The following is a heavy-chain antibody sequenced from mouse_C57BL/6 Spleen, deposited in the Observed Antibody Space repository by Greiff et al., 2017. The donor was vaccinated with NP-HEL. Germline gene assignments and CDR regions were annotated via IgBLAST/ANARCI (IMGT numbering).Heavy chain of an antibody. Sequence: EVQLLESGGGLVQPGGSLKLSCAASGFSFSDYGMAWVRQAPRKGPEWVAFISNLAYSIYYADTVTGRFTIAREKAKNTLYLEMSRVRSEDTAMYYCARQRGLWYFDVWGTGTTVTVSS. CDR2: ISNLAYSI. J-gene: IGHJ1*03. CDR3: ARQRGLWYFDV. V-gene: IGHV5-15*01. CDR1: GFSFSDYG. D-gene: IGHD3-3*01.